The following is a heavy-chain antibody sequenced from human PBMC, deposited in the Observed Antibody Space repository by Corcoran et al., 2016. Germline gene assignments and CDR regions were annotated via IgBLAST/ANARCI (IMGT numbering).Heavy chain of an antibody. J-gene: IGHJ4*02. CDR3: AGIRFYYGSGGDHEGFDY. V-gene: IGHV2-70*01. Sequence: QVTLRESGPALVKPTQTLTLTCTFSGFSLSTSGMCVSWIRQPPGKALEWLALIDWDDDKYYSTSLKTRLTISKDTSKNQVVLTMTNMDPVDTATYYCAGIRFYYGSGGDHEGFDYWGQGTLVPGSS. CDR1: GFSLSTSGMC. CDR2: IDWDDDK. D-gene: IGHD3-10*01.